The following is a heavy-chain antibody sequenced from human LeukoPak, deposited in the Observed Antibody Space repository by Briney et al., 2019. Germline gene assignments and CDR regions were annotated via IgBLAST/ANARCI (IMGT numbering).Heavy chain of an antibody. CDR3: ASGEFANWFDP. D-gene: IGHD3-10*01. V-gene: IGHV7-4-1*02. CDR1: GYTFTGYA. Sequence: ASVKVSCKASGYTFTGYAMNWVRQAPGQGLEWMGWINTNTGNPTYAQGFTGRFVFSLDTSVSTAYLQISSLKAEDTAVYYCASGEFANWFDPWGQGTLVTVSS. J-gene: IGHJ5*02. CDR2: INTNTGNP.